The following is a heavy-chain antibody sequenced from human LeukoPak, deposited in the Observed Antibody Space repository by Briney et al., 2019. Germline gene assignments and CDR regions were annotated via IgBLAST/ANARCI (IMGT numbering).Heavy chain of an antibody. J-gene: IGHJ4*02. CDR1: GYTFTGYY. CDR2: INPNSGGT. D-gene: IGHD3-22*01. Sequence: ASVKVSCKASGYTFTGYYMHWVRQAPGQGLEWMGWINPNSGGTNYAQKFQGRVTMTRDTSISTVYMELSSLRSEDTAVYYCARAVSNYYDSSGIATGYFDYWGQGTLVTVSS. CDR3: ARAVSNYYDSSGIATGYFDY. V-gene: IGHV1-2*02.